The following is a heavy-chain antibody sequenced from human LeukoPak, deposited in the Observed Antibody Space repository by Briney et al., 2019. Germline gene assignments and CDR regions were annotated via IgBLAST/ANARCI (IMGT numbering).Heavy chain of an antibody. V-gene: IGHV3-23*01. CDR1: GFTFSSYS. D-gene: IGHD2-21*02. Sequence: GGSLRLSCAASGFTFSSYSMNWVRQAPGKGLEWVSGISGSGASTYYADSVKGRFTISRDNSKNTLDLQMNSLRAEDTAVYYCAKLRGSAGDSPLVDYWGQGTLVTVSS. J-gene: IGHJ4*02. CDR3: AKLRGSAGDSPLVDY. CDR2: ISGSGAST.